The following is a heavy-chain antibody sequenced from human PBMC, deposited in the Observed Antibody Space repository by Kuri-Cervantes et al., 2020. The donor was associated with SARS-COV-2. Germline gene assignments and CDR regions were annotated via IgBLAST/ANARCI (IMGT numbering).Heavy chain of an antibody. CDR1: GFSFDNYA. Sequence: GGSLRLSCAGSGFSFDNYAMHWVRQAPGKGLEWVSGIGWHSGSIGYADSVKGRFTISRDNSKNTLYLRMNSLRAEDTAVYYCARDYSGADYWGQGTLVTVSS. CDR2: IGWHSGSI. J-gene: IGHJ4*02. V-gene: IGHV3-9*01. CDR3: ARDYSGADY. D-gene: IGHD1-26*01.